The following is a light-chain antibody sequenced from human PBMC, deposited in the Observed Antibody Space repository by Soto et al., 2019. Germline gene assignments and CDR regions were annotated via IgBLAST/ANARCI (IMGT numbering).Light chain of an antibody. CDR1: QSISNF. CDR3: QQSYRAPYT. J-gene: IGKJ2*01. Sequence: IQLTQSPSSLSTSVGDSVTITCRASQSISNFLNWYQHKPGKAPDLLIYAASTLFSGVPSRFRGSGSGTDFTLTITSLQPEDFANYYCQQSYRAPYTFGQGTKLEIK. V-gene: IGKV1-39*01. CDR2: AAS.